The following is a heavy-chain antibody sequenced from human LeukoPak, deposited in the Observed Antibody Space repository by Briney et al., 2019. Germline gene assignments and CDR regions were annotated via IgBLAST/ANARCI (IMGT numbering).Heavy chain of an antibody. CDR3: ASIAVAAHYFDY. J-gene: IGHJ4*02. Sequence: ASVKVSCKASGYTFTAYYMHWVRQAPGQGLEWMGWIKCDSGGTEYSRNYRGRVTMTRDTSISTAYMELTRLTSDDTAVYYCASIAVAAHYFDYWGQGTLVSVSS. D-gene: IGHD6-19*01. CDR1: GYTFTAYY. CDR2: IKCDSGGT. V-gene: IGHV1-2*02.